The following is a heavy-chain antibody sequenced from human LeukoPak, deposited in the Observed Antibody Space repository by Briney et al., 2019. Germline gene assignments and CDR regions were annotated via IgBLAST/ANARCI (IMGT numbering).Heavy chain of an antibody. D-gene: IGHD2-2*01. Sequence: SETLSLTCAVSGYSISSGYHWGWIRQPPGKGRELIGRIYHSGSTYYNPSLKSRVTISVDTSKNQFSLKLSSVTAADTAVYYCARHVTGKRSTSCCNWFDPWGQGTLVTVSS. V-gene: IGHV4-38-2*01. CDR3: ARHVTGKRSTSCCNWFDP. J-gene: IGHJ5*02. CDR1: GYSISSGYH. CDR2: IYHSGST.